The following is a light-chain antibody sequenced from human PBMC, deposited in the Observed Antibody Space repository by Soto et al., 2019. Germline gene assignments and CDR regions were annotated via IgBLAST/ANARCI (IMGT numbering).Light chain of an antibody. Sequence: DIQMTQSPSSLSASIGDRVTISCRASQGISNYLAWYQQKPGKVPKLLIYAASTPHSGVPSRFSGRGSGTEFTLTISSLQPEDVATYYCQNYNSAPRTFGQGTKVEIK. CDR1: QGISNY. CDR3: QNYNSAPRT. CDR2: AAS. V-gene: IGKV1-27*01. J-gene: IGKJ1*01.